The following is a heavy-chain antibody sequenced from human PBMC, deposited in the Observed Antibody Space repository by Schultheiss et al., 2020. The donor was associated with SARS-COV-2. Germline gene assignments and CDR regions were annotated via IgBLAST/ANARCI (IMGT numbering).Heavy chain of an antibody. CDR2: INHSGST. Sequence: SQTLSLTCTVSGGSINSSSYYWGWIRQPPGKGLEWIGEINHSGSTNYNPSLKSRVTISVDTSKNQFSLKLSSVTAADTAVYYCARAPSRTRYFDYWGQGTLVTVSS. J-gene: IGHJ4*02. V-gene: IGHV4-39*07. CDR1: GGSINSSSYY. D-gene: IGHD3/OR15-3a*01. CDR3: ARAPSRTRYFDY.